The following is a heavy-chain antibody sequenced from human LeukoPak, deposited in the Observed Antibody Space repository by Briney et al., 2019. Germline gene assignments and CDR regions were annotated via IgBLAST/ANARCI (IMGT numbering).Heavy chain of an antibody. J-gene: IGHJ4*02. CDR2: IIPIFGTA. Sequence: GSSVKVSCKASGGTFSRYAISWVRQAPGQGLEWMGGIIPIFGTANYAQKFQGRVTITADESTSTAYMELSSLRSEDTAVYYCAREGGPYRPLDYSGQGTLVTVSS. CDR1: GGTFSRYA. V-gene: IGHV1-69*01. CDR3: AREGGPYRPLDY.